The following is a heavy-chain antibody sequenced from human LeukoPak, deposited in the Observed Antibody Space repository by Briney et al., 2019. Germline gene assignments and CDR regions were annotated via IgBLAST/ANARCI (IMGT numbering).Heavy chain of an antibody. V-gene: IGHV3-11*01. D-gene: IGHD5-12*01. Sequence: PGGSLRLSCAASGFTFSDYYMSWIRQAPGKGLEWISYVSSSGRAIHYADSVRGRFTISRDNAKNSLYLQMNSLSPEDTAVYHCARDYQGVAGGYDSLHHYYYYMDVWGKGTRVTISS. CDR3: ARDYQGVAGGYDSLHHYYYYMDV. J-gene: IGHJ6*03. CDR1: GFTFSDYY. CDR2: VSSSGRAI.